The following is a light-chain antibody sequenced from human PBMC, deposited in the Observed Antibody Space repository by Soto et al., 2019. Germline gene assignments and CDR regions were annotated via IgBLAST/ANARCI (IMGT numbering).Light chain of an antibody. J-gene: IGLJ2*01. CDR1: SSNIGESF. CDR3: GTRDSGLSSGI. CDR2: DSN. Sequence: QSVLTQPPSVSAAPGQKVTISCSGSSSNIGESFVSWYQQLPGTAPKLLIYDSNKRPSGIPDRFSGSQSGTSATLAITGLQTGDEADYYCGTRDSGLSSGIFGGGTKLTVL. V-gene: IGLV1-51*01.